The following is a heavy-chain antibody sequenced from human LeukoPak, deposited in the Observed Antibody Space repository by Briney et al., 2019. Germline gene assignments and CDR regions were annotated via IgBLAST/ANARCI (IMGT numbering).Heavy chain of an antibody. J-gene: IGHJ4*02. CDR1: GYSISSGYY. CDR2: INHSGST. V-gene: IGHV4-38-2*01. CDR3: ARQSVHSGSYLDY. D-gene: IGHD1-26*01. Sequence: SETLSLTCAVSGYSISSGYYWGWIRQPPGKGLEWIGIINHSGSTYYNPSLTSRVTISVDTYKNQFSLKLSSGTAADTAVYYCARQSVHSGSYLDYWGQGTLVTVSS.